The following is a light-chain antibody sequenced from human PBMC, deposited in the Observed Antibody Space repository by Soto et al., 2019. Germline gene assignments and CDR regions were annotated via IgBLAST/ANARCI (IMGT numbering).Light chain of an antibody. CDR2: GAS. V-gene: IGKV3-20*01. CDR3: QYYRDSRTWT. Sequence: EIVLTQSPGTLSFSPGETATLSCRASQSVTSRFLAWYQQKPGQAPRLLIYGASRRATGIPDRFSGSGSGTDFSLTISRMEPEDFAVYYCQYYRDSRTWTFGQGTKVEIK. J-gene: IGKJ1*01. CDR1: QSVTSRF.